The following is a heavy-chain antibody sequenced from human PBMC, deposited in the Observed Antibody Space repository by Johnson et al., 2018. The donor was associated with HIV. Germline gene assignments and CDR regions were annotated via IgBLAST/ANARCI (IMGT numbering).Heavy chain of an antibody. V-gene: IGHV3-NL1*01. CDR1: GFTFSNYA. CDR2: LYSGGNT. CDR3: ARDGESQQLPLGDAFDV. D-gene: IGHD6-13*01. J-gene: IGHJ3*01. Sequence: QVQLVESGGGVVQPGRSLRLSCAASGFTFSNYAMHWVRQAPGKGLEWVSVLYSGGNTYYADSVRGRFTISRDNSKNTLYLQMSSLKVEDTAMYYCARDGESQQLPLGDAFDVWGQGTMVIVSS.